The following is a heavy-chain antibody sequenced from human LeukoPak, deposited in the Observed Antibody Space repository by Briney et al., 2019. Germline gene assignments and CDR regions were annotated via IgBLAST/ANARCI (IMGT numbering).Heavy chain of an antibody. CDR2: INHSGST. D-gene: IGHD3-3*01. CDR1: GGSFSGYY. CDR3: ARGGVVISY. Sequence: SETLSLTCAVYGGSFSGYYWSWIRQPPGKGLEWIGEINHSGSTNYNPSLKSRVTISVDTSRNQFSLKLSSVTAADTAVYYCARGGVVISYWGQGTLVTVSS. J-gene: IGHJ4*02. V-gene: IGHV4-34*01.